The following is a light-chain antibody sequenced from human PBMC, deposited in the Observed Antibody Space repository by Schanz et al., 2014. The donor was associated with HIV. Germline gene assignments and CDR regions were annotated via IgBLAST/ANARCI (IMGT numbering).Light chain of an antibody. CDR1: NNDVGGYNY. CDR2: DVS. CDR3: SSYTSTSTRV. V-gene: IGLV2-14*03. Sequence: QSALTQPASVSGSPGQSITISCTGTNNDVGGYNYVSWYQQHPGKAPKLLIYDVSNRPSGVSWRFSGSKSGNTASLTISGLQAEDEADYYCSSYTSTSTRVFGGGTKLTVL. J-gene: IGLJ3*02.